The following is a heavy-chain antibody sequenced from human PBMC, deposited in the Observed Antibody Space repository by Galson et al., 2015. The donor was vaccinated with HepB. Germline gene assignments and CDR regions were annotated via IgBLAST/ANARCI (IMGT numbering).Heavy chain of an antibody. CDR1: GFSLSTSGVG. V-gene: IGHV2-5*02. D-gene: IGHD3-3*01. J-gene: IGHJ4*02. CDR2: IYWDDDK. Sequence: PALVKPTQTLTLTCTFSGFSLSTSGVGVGWIRQPPGKALEWLALIYWDDDKRYSPSLKSRLTITKDTSKNQVVLTMTNMDPVDTATYYCAHSATPHDFWSGHRNHYFDYWGQGTLVTVSS. CDR3: AHSATPHDFWSGHRNHYFDY.